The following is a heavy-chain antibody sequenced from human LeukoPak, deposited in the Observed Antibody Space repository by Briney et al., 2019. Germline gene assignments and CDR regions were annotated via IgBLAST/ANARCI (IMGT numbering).Heavy chain of an antibody. D-gene: IGHD3-3*01. CDR3: ARDPLEWPSYYFDY. V-gene: IGHV1-69*06. CDR2: IIPIFGTA. J-gene: IGHJ4*02. CDR1: GGTFSSYA. Sequence: PSVKVSSKASGGTFSSYAISWVRQAPGQGLEWMGGIIPIFGTANYAQKFQGRVTITADTSTSTAYMELRSLRSDDTAVYYCARDPLEWPSYYFDYWGQGTLVTVSS.